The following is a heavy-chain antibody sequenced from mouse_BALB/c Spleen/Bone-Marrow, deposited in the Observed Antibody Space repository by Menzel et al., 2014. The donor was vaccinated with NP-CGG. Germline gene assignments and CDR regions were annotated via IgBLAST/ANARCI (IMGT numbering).Heavy chain of an antibody. CDR1: GYTFTDYW. Sequence: QVQLKQSGAELVMPGASVKMSCKASGYTFTDYWMHWVKQRPGQGLEWIGAIDTSDSYTSYNQKFKGKATLTVDESSSPPYMKLSSLTSEDSAVFSGERWLYGSSKYLDSGGQGPTLTASS. V-gene: IGHV1-69*01. J-gene: IGHJ2*01. CDR3: ERWLYGSSKYLDS. CDR2: IDTSDSYT. D-gene: IGHD1-1*01.